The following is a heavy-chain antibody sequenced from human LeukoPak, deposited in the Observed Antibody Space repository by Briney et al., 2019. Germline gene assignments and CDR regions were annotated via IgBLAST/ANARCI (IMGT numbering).Heavy chain of an antibody. Sequence: GASVKVSCKASGYTFTSYGISWVRQAPGQGLEWMGWISAYNGNTNYAQKLQSRVTMITDTSTSTAYMELRSLRSDDTAVYYCARAGFTYDILTGYYYYYYSMDVWGKGTTVTVSS. CDR1: GYTFTSYG. D-gene: IGHD3-9*01. CDR3: ARAGFTYDILTGYYYYYYSMDV. J-gene: IGHJ6*03. V-gene: IGHV1-18*01. CDR2: ISAYNGNT.